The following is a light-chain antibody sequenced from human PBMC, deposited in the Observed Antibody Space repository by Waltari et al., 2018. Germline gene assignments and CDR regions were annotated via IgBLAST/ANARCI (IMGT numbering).Light chain of an antibody. J-gene: IGKJ4*01. CDR3: QQYDISPLT. CDR2: GAS. CDR1: QTVRTTY. V-gene: IGKV3-20*01. Sequence: EIVLTQSPGTLSLSPGERATLSCRASQTVRTTYLAWYQQKPGQAPTPPIYGASSRATGIPDRFSGSGSGTDFSLTISSLEPEDFAVYYCQQYDISPLTFGGGTKVEIK.